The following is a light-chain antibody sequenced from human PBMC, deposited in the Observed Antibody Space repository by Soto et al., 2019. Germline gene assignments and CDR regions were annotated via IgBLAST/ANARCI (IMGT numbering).Light chain of an antibody. Sequence: IQMTQSPSSLSASVGDRVTITCRASQTISMYLNWYQQKPGEAPILLISAASTLQSGVPSRFSGSGPGTEFTLTISSLQPEDLATYYCQQSYTTPPLTFGGGTKVEI. CDR2: AAS. J-gene: IGKJ4*01. CDR3: QQSYTTPPLT. CDR1: QTISMY. V-gene: IGKV1-39*01.